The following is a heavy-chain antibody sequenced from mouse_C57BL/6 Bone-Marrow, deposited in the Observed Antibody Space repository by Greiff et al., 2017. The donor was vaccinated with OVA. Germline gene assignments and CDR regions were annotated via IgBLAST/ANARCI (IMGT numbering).Heavy chain of an antibody. J-gene: IGHJ2*01. CDR1: GYSFTGYY. Sequence: EVQLQQSGPELVKPGASVKISCKASGYSFTGYYMNWVKQSPEKSLEWIGEINPSNGGTTYNQKFKAKATLTVDKSSSTAYMQLRSLTSEDSAVYYCARRDYYGSSYEDWGQGTTLTVSS. CDR3: ARRDYYGSSYED. CDR2: INPSNGGT. D-gene: IGHD1-1*01. V-gene: IGHV1-42*01.